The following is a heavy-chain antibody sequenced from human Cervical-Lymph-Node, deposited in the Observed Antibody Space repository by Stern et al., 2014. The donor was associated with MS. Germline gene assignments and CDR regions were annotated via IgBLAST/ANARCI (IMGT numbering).Heavy chain of an antibody. CDR2: ISSGGSYI. V-gene: IGHV3-21*01. Sequence: EVQLVESGGGLVKPGGSLRLSCAASGFTFSSYSMNWVRQAPGKGLEWVASISSGGSYIYYADSIKGRFTISRVNPNKTLYLQMNSLRAEDTAVYYCARGRGGNYRYYFDYWGQGTLVTVSS. CDR1: GFTFSSYS. J-gene: IGHJ4*02. D-gene: IGHD4-23*01. CDR3: ARGRGGNYRYYFDY.